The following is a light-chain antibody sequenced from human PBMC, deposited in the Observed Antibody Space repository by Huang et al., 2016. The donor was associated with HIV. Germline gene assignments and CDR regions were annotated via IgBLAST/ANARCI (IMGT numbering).Light chain of an antibody. Sequence: EVVLTQSPGPLSLSPGERATLSCRASQTISSNDFAWYQQKPGQAPRLLIYGTSNRATGIPDRFSGSGSGTDCTLTISRLEPEDFAVYYCQQYGNSPPYTFGQGTTLDIK. V-gene: IGKV3-20*01. CDR3: QQYGNSPPYT. J-gene: IGKJ2*01. CDR1: QTISSND. CDR2: GTS.